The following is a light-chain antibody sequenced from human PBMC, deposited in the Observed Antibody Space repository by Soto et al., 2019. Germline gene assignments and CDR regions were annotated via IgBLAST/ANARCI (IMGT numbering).Light chain of an antibody. J-gene: IGLJ1*01. Sequence: QSVLTQPPSASGTPGQRVTISCSGSSSNIGNNYVYWYQQLPGTPPKLLIFRNNQRPSGVPDRFSGSKSGTSATLGITGFQTGDEADYYCGSWDSSLSAYVFGTGTKVTVL. V-gene: IGLV1-47*01. CDR2: RNN. CDR3: GSWDSSLSAYV. CDR1: SSNIGNNY.